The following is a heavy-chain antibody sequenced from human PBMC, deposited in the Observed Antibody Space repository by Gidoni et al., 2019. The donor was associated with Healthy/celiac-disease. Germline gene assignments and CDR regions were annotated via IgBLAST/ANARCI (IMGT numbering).Heavy chain of an antibody. CDR1: GFTFSSYA. J-gene: IGHJ4*02. V-gene: IGHV3-23*01. Sequence: EVQLLETGGGLVQPGGSLGLPGAAPGFTFSSYAMSWVRQAPGKELEWVSAISGSGGSTYYADSVKGRFTISRDNSKNTLYLQMNSLRAEDTAVYYCAGVTLGVYYFDYWGQGTLVTVSS. D-gene: IGHD3-16*01. CDR3: AGVTLGVYYFDY. CDR2: ISGSGGST.